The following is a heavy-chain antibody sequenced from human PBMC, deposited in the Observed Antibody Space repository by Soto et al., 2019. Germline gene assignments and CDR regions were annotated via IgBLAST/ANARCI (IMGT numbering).Heavy chain of an antibody. Sequence: QVQLQESGPGLVKPSGTLSLTCAVSGGSISSNNWWSWVRQPPGKGLEWIGEIYHNGNTNYNPSLKRRVTISIDKSKNQFSLNLSSVTAADTAVYYCASAPGTVTIYYFDYWGQGTLVTVSS. V-gene: IGHV4-4*02. CDR1: GGSISSNNW. CDR2: IYHNGNT. D-gene: IGHD4-17*01. J-gene: IGHJ4*02. CDR3: ASAPGTVTIYYFDY.